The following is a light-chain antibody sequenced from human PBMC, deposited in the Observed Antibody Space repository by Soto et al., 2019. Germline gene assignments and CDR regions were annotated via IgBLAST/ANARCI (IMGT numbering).Light chain of an antibody. J-gene: IGKJ1*01. CDR3: QQYWGSSWT. Sequence: EIVLTQSPGTLSLSPGDRATLSCRASQSVSTTYLAWYQQKFGQAPRLLVYGASSRATGISDRFSGSGSGTDFTLTISRLEPEDFAVYYCQQYWGSSWTFGQGTKVDI. CDR1: QSVSTTY. CDR2: GAS. V-gene: IGKV3-20*01.